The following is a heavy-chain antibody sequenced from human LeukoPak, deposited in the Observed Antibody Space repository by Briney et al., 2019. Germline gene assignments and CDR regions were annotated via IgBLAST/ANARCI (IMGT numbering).Heavy chain of an antibody. Sequence: PSETLSLTCTVSIDSISSYYWSWIRQPPGKGREWVGYIFYSGSTNYNPSLKSRVTISVDTSKNQLSLKLNSVTAADTAVYYCAGSYNWSDDFDYWGPGTLVTVSS. CDR1: IDSISSYY. V-gene: IGHV4-59*01. CDR2: IFYSGST. D-gene: IGHD1-1*01. CDR3: AGSYNWSDDFDY. J-gene: IGHJ4*02.